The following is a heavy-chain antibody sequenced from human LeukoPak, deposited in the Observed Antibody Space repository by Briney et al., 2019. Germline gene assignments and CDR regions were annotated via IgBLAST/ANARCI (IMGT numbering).Heavy chain of an antibody. D-gene: IGHD2-15*01. Sequence: GASVAVSCKASGGTFSSYAISWVRQAPGRGLEWMGRIIPIFGIANYAQKFQGRVTITADKSTSTAYMELSSLRSEDTAVYYCANYPALDCSGGSCYYFDYWGQGTLVTASS. CDR3: ANYPALDCSGGSCYYFDY. CDR1: GGTFSSYA. V-gene: IGHV1-69*04. CDR2: IIPIFGIA. J-gene: IGHJ4*02.